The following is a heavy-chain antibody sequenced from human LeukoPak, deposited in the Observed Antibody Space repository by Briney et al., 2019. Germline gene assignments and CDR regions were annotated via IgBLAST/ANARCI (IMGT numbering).Heavy chain of an antibody. CDR1: GGSISSYY. J-gene: IGHJ3*02. Sequence: KPSETLSLTCTVSGGSISSYYWSWIRQPPGKGLEWIGYIYYSGSTNYNPSLKSRVTISVDTSKNQFSLKLSSVTAADTAVYYCAREGGIAAAANDAFDIWGQGTMVTVSS. CDR3: AREGGIAAAANDAFDI. D-gene: IGHD6-13*01. V-gene: IGHV4-59*01. CDR2: IYYSGST.